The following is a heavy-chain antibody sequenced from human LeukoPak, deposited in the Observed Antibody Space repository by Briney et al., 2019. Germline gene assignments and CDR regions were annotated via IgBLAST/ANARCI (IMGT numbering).Heavy chain of an antibody. CDR3: ARDPRSGTGI. CDR2: TSSGGNT. J-gene: IGHJ4*02. Sequence: QPGGSLRLSCAASGFTVSSNYMNWVRQAPGKGLEWVSVTSSGGNTYYADSVQGRFTISRDNSKNTLYLQMNSLRAEDTAVYYCARDPRSGTGIWGQGALVTVSS. V-gene: IGHV3-66*01. D-gene: IGHD1-1*01. CDR1: GFTVSSNY.